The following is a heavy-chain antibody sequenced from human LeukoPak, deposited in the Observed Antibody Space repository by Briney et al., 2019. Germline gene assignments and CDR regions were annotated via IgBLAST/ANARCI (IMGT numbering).Heavy chain of an antibody. CDR3: AKVDSYYYGSGGYERY. CDR1: GFTFSSYA. J-gene: IGHJ4*02. Sequence: GGSLRLSCAASGFTFSSYAMSWVRQAPGKGLEWVSGISGSGGSTYYADSVKGRFTISRDNSKNTLYLQMNSLRAEDTAVYYCAKVDSYYYGSGGYERYWGQGTLVTVSS. CDR2: ISGSGGST. V-gene: IGHV3-23*01. D-gene: IGHD3-10*01.